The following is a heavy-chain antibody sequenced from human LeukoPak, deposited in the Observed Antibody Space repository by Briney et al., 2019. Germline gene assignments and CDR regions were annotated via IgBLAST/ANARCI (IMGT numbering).Heavy chain of an antibody. CDR1: GFTFSTNR. CDR3: ARDERGVDY. Sequence: GGSLRLSCAAPGFTFSTNRMNWVRQAPGKGLEWVSSISSSSGYLYYADSVRGRFTISRDNAKGSVLLQMYSLRADDTAVYYCARDERGVDYWGQGTLVTVSS. CDR2: ISSSSGYL. V-gene: IGHV3-21*01. D-gene: IGHD2-8*01. J-gene: IGHJ4*02.